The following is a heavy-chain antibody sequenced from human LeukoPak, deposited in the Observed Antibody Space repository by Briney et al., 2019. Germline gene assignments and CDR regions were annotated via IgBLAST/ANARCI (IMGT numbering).Heavy chain of an antibody. Sequence: GGSLRLSCTASGFTFSSYHINWVRQAPGKGLEWVSSISRNSEDIYYADSVKGRFTISRDNAKNSLYLQMNSLRVEDTAIYYCARGLCGGDCYDYWGQGTLVTVSS. J-gene: IGHJ4*02. CDR1: GFTFSSYH. D-gene: IGHD2-21*01. CDR3: ARGLCGGDCYDY. V-gene: IGHV3-21*01. CDR2: ISRNSEDI.